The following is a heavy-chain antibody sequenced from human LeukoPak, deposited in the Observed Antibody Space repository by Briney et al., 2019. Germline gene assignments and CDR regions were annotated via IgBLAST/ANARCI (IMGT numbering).Heavy chain of an antibody. CDR3: ARVVFVNRYPGGPPGYYYGMEF. CDR2: IIPILGIA. D-gene: IGHD1-14*01. CDR1: GGTFSSYA. V-gene: IGHV1-69*04. Sequence: SVKVSCKASGGTFSSYAISWVRQAPGQGLEWMGRIIPILGIANYAQKFQGRVTITADKSTSTAYMELSSLRSEDTAVYYCARVVFVNRYPGGPPGYYYGMEFWAQGTTVTVSS. J-gene: IGHJ6*02.